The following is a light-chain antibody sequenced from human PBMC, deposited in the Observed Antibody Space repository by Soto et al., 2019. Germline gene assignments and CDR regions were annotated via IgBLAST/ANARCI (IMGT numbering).Light chain of an antibody. V-gene: IGKV2-30*02. J-gene: IGKJ1*01. CDR2: KVS. CDR3: QHYNSYSEA. Sequence: DVVMTQSPLSLPVTLGQPASISCRSSQSLVHSDGNTYLSWFQQRPGQSPRRLIYKVSDRDSGVPDRFSGSGSGTDFTLKISGVEADDVGIYYCQHYNSYSEAFGQGTKG. CDR1: QSLVHSDGNTY.